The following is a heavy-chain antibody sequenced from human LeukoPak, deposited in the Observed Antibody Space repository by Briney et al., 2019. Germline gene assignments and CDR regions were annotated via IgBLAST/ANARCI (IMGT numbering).Heavy chain of an antibody. CDR3: ARGDSSTWLGQDIEY. CDR1: GFTVSSNS. J-gene: IGHJ4*02. D-gene: IGHD6-13*01. Sequence: QPGGSLRLSCAASGFTVSSNSMSWVRQAPGKGLEWVSVIYGGGTTYYADSVKGRFTVSRDNSKNTLYLQMGSLRVDDMAVYYCARGDSSTWLGQDIEYWGQGTLVTVSS. V-gene: IGHV3-66*01. CDR2: IYGGGTT.